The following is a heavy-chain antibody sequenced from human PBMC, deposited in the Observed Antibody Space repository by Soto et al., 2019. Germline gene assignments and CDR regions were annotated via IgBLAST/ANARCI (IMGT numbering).Heavy chain of an antibody. Sequence: EVQLLESGGGLVQPGGSLRLSCAASGFTFSSYAMSWVRQAPGKGLEWVSAISGSGDSTFYADSVKGRFTISRDNSKNPLDLQMNSRRAEATAVYSCANRAWGTYAFDYWGQGTLVTVSS. D-gene: IGHD3-16*01. CDR2: ISGSGDST. J-gene: IGHJ4*02. V-gene: IGHV3-23*01. CDR1: GFTFSSYA. CDR3: ANRAWGTYAFDY.